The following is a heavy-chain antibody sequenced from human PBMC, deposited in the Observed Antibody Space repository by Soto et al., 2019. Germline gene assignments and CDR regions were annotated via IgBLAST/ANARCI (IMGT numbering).Heavy chain of an antibody. CDR1: GFTFSSYA. V-gene: IGHV3-30-3*01. Sequence: QVQLVESGGGVVQPGRSLRLSCAASGFTFSSYAMHWVRQAPGKGLEWVAVISYDGSNKYYADSVKGRFTISRDNSKNTLYLQMNSLRAEDTAVYYCALGYGGNSAEYFQHWGHGTLVTVSS. D-gene: IGHD2-21*02. J-gene: IGHJ1*01. CDR3: ALGYGGNSAEYFQH. CDR2: ISYDGSNK.